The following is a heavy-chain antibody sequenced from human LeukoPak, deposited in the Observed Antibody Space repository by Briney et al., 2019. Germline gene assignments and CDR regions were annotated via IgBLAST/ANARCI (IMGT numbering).Heavy chain of an antibody. Sequence: PGGSLRLSCTTSGFTFGDYAMTWVRQAPGKGLEWVGLLKSKTDGGTTFYPAPLKGRFIISRDDSKNLFYLEMNSLKIDDTAVYFCLANLDFWGQGSLVTVSA. V-gene: IGHV3-15*01. CDR1: GFTFGDYA. CDR2: LKSKTDGGTT. CDR3: LANLDF. J-gene: IGHJ4*02.